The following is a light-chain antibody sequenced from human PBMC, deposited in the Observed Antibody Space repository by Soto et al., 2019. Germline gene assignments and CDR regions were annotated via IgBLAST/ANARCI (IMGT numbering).Light chain of an antibody. CDR2: DVS. V-gene: IGLV2-14*01. J-gene: IGLJ1*01. CDR1: SSDVGGYNY. Sequence: QSVLTQPASVSGSPGQSITISCTGTSSDVGGYNYVSWYQQHPGKAPKLMIYDVSNRPSGVSNRFSGSKSGNTASLTISGLQAEDEADYYCSSYTSSSTPGVFGPGTKLTVL. CDR3: SSYTSSSTPGV.